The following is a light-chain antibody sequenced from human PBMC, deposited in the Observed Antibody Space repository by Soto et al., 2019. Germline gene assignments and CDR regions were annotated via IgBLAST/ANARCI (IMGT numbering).Light chain of an antibody. CDR1: QSISSW. J-gene: IGKJ3*01. V-gene: IGKV1-5*01. CDR3: HQYNSYLFA. Sequence: DIQMTQSPSTLSASVGDRITITCRASQSISSWLAWYQQKPGKAPKLLVYDASSLENGVPSKFSGGRSETEFSVTISSLHPDDFPTCDVHQYNSYLFAFGPGAKVVIK. CDR2: DAS.